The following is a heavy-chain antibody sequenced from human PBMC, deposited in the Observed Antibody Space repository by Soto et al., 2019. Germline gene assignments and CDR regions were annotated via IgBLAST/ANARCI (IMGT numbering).Heavy chain of an antibody. Sequence: SETLSLTYAVSGGSISSGGYSWSWIRQPPGKGLEWIGYIYHSGSTYYNPSLKSRVTISVDRSKNQFSLKLSSVTAADTAVYYCSRVPGPWGQGTLVTVS. CDR2: IYHSGST. V-gene: IGHV4-30-2*01. J-gene: IGHJ5*02. CDR3: SRVPGP. CDR1: GGSISSGGYS.